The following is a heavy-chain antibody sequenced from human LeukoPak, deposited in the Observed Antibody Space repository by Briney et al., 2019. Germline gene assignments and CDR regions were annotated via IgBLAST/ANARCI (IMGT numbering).Heavy chain of an antibody. CDR2: IIPIFGTA. J-gene: IGHJ5*02. CDR3: ARGINGIVGATSWFDP. V-gene: IGHV1-69*05. Sequence: ASVKVSCKASGGTFSSYAISWVRQAPGQGLEGMGGIIPIFGTANYAQKLQGRVTMTTDTSTNTAYMELRSLRSDDTAVYYCARGINGIVGATSWFDPWGQGTLVTVSS. D-gene: IGHD1-26*01. CDR1: GGTFSSYA.